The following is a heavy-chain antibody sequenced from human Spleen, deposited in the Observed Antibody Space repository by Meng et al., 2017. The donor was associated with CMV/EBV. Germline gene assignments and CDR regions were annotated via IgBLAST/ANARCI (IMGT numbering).Heavy chain of an antibody. CDR2: IYYTGST. D-gene: IGHD6-6*01. J-gene: IGHJ4*02. V-gene: IGHV4-59*12. Sequence: SETLSLTCTVSGGSISTYYWSWIRQPPGKGLEWIGYIYYTGSTNCHPSLKSRVTISVDTSKNQFSLILTSVTAADTAVYYCARGLGYSSSHFDSWGQGALVTVSS. CDR3: ARGLGYSSSHFDS. CDR1: GGSISTYY.